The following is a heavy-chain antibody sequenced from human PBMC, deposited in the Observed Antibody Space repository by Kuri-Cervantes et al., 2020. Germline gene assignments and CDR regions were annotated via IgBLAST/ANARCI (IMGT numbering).Heavy chain of an antibody. V-gene: IGHV3-49*04. J-gene: IGHJ3*02. Sequence: GGSLRLSCTASGFALDDDAWGWVRQGPGKGLEWVGFLRGKTYGGTTEYAASVQGRFAISRDDSKNIAYLQMNSLRAEDTAVYYCAKEVSYEDDAFDIWGQGTMVTVSS. CDR2: LRGKTYGGTT. CDR1: GFALDDDA. D-gene: IGHD5-18*01. CDR3: AKEVSYEDDAFDI.